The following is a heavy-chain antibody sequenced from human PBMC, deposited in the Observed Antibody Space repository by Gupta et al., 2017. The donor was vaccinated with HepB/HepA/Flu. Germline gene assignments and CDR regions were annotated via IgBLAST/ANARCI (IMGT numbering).Heavy chain of an antibody. CDR2: IYYTGST. Sequence: HVQLQESGPGLVQPSHTLSLPCTVSGGSLSSGDYYWSWIRQPPGKGLEWIGCIYYTGSTYINPSLQNRLSMSIDTSKSLLSLTLTSVTSTHTATEECARNSAKSRGCDPWGQGTQGNVSA. CDR1: GGSLSSGDYY. D-gene: IGHD5-18*01. V-gene: IGHV4-30-4*01. CDR3: ARNSAKSRGCDP. J-gene: IGHJ5*02.